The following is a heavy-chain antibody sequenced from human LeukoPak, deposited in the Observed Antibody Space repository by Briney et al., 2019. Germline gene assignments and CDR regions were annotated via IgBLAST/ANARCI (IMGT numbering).Heavy chain of an antibody. CDR3: ARETGYCTNGVCIRNINYYYYGMDV. Sequence: GGSLRLSCAASGFTFSSYWMSWVRQAPGKGLEWVANIKQDGSEKYYVDSVKGRFTISRDNAKNSLYLQMNSLRAEDTAVYYCARETGYCTNGVCIRNINYYYYGMDVWGQGTTVTVSS. V-gene: IGHV3-7*01. CDR2: IKQDGSEK. D-gene: IGHD2-8*01. J-gene: IGHJ6*02. CDR1: GFTFSSYW.